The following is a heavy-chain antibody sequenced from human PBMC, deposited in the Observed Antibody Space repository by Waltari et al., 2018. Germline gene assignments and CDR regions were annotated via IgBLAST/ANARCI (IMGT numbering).Heavy chain of an antibody. Sequence: QVQLAQSGAEVKKPGSSVKVSCTASGGTFRTYVIVWVRQVAGHGLEWVGKIDPIPGTAKYSQTFQGRVTLSADTSTNTAYMELNSLTSEDTAVYYCARILMVVGDSSGMDAWGQGTAVTVAS. CDR3: ARILMVVGDSSGMDA. D-gene: IGHD2-15*01. CDR1: GGTFRTYV. J-gene: IGHJ6*02. CDR2: IDPIPGTA. V-gene: IGHV1-69*04.